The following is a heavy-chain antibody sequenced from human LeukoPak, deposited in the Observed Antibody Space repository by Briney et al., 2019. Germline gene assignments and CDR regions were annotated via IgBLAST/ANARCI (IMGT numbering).Heavy chain of an antibody. CDR3: ARDLYSSSWYLVDWFDP. J-gene: IGHJ5*02. Sequence: SVKVSCKASRCTFSSYAISWVRQAPGQGLEWMGRIIPILGIANYAQKFQGRVTITADKSTSTAYMELSSLRSEDTAVYYCARDLYSSSWYLVDWFDPWGQGTLVTVSS. V-gene: IGHV1-69*04. D-gene: IGHD6-13*01. CDR1: RCTFSSYA. CDR2: IIPILGIA.